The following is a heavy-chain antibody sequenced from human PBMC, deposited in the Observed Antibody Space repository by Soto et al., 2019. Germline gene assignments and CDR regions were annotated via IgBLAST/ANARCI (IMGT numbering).Heavy chain of an antibody. CDR2: IDPSDSYT. V-gene: IGHV5-10-1*01. Sequence: GESLKISCKGSGYSFTSYWISWVRQMPGKGLEWMGRIDPSDSYTNYSPSFQGHVTISADKSISTAYLQWSSLKASDTAMYYCASRPYCTTGVCYKRGSYFEYWGQGALVTVSS. D-gene: IGHD2-8*01. CDR3: ASRPYCTTGVCYKRGSYFEY. J-gene: IGHJ4*02. CDR1: GYSFTSYW.